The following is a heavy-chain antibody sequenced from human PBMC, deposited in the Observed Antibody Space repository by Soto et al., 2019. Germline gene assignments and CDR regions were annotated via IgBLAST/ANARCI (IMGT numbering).Heavy chain of an antibody. J-gene: IGHJ1*01. CDR2: IKSKTDGGTI. Sequence: EVQLVESGGGLVKPGGSLRLSCAASSFTFSNAWMNWVRQAPGKGLEWVGRIKSKTDGGTIDYAAPVKVRFTISRDDSKNTLFLQMNSLNTWDKAIYFCTTIGSICGAWGQGTLVTVSS. CDR1: SFTFSNAW. V-gene: IGHV3-15*07. D-gene: IGHD6-13*01. CDR3: TTIGSICGA.